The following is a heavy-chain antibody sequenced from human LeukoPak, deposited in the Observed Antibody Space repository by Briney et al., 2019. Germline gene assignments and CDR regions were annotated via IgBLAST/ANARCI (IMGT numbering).Heavy chain of an antibody. J-gene: IGHJ4*02. V-gene: IGHV3-53*01. CDR3: ARDSAYDSCGYRF. CDR2: IYSDGST. CDR1: GFLVSSNY. Sequence: GGSLRPSCAASGFLVSSNYMSWVRQAPGKGLEWVSIIYSDGSTYYADSVKGRFTISRDNSNNTLYLQMNSLRAEDTAVYYCARDSAYDSCGYRFCGQGTLVTVSA. D-gene: IGHD3-22*01.